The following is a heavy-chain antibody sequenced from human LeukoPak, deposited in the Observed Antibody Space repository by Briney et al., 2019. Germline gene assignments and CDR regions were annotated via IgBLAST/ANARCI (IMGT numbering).Heavy chain of an antibody. Sequence: PGGSLRLSCAASGFTVSSHYMSWVRQAPGKGLEWVAVISYDGSNKYYADSVKGRFTISRDNSKNTLYLQMNSLRAEDTAVYYCAKVDPRTDAFDIWGQGTMVTVSS. J-gene: IGHJ3*02. D-gene: IGHD1-1*01. V-gene: IGHV3-30*18. CDR3: AKVDPRTDAFDI. CDR1: GFTVSSHY. CDR2: ISYDGSNK.